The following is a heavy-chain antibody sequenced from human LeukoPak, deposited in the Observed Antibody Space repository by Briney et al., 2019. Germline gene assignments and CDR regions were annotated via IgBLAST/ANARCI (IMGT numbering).Heavy chain of an antibody. CDR3: AKESSSNSRAGYGMDV. D-gene: IGHD6-13*01. J-gene: IGHJ6*02. Sequence: GGSLTLSCAASGFTFNNYAMNWVRQAPGKGLEWASGISGSGGRTYYADSVKGRFTISRENSKNTLYLQMNSLRTEDTAVFYCAKESSSNSRAGYGMDVWGQGTTVTVSS. CDR2: ISGSGGRT. V-gene: IGHV3-23*01. CDR1: GFTFNNYA.